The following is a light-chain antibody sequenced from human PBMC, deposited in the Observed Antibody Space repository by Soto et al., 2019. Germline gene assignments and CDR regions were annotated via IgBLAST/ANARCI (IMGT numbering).Light chain of an antibody. Sequence: QSGLKPPPSVSGAPGQRVTISCTGSSSNIGAGYDVHWYQQLPGTAPKLLIYGNNHRPSGVPDRFSGSKSGTSASLAITGLQAEDEADYYCQSYDSSLSEVFGTGTKVTVL. J-gene: IGLJ1*01. CDR1: SSNIGAGYD. CDR3: QSYDSSLSEV. CDR2: GNN. V-gene: IGLV1-40*01.